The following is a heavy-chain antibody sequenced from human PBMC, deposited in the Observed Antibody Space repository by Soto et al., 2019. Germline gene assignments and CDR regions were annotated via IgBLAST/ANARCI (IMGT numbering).Heavy chain of an antibody. J-gene: IGHJ4*02. Sequence: QVQLQESGPGLVKPSETLSLTCTVSGGSISSYYWSWIRQPPGKGLEWIGYIYYSGSTNYNPSLKSRVTISVDTSKNQFSLKLSSVTAADTAVYYCARAGGIWFGELLGLYYFDYWGQGTLVTVSS. D-gene: IGHD3-10*01. V-gene: IGHV4-59*01. CDR3: ARAGGIWFGELLGLYYFDY. CDR1: GGSISSYY. CDR2: IYYSGST.